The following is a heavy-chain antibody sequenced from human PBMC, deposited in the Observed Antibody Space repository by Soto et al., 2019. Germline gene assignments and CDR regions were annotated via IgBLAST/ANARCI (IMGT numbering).Heavy chain of an antibody. CDR1: GFTFSSYG. D-gene: IGHD1-26*01. J-gene: IGHJ5*02. CDR2: IWYDGSNK. V-gene: IGHV3-33*06. Sequence: GGSLRLSCAASGFTFSSYGMHWVRQATGKGLEWVAVIWYDGSNKYYADSVKGRFTISRDNSKNTLYLQLNNLSAEDTAVYHCAKNQGVELVPLATVDWFDPWGQGSVVTVS. CDR3: AKNQGVELVPLATVDWFDP.